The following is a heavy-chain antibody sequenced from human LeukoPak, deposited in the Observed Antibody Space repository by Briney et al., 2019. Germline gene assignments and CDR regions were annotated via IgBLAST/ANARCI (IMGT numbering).Heavy chain of an antibody. CDR1: GGTFSSYA. D-gene: IGHD2-21*02. V-gene: IGHV1-69*13. Sequence: GASVKVSCKASGGTFSSYAISWVRQAPGQGLEWMGGIIPIFGTANYAQKFQGRVTITADESTSTAYMELSSLRSDDTAVYYCATDIVVVTAIGHDAFDIWGQGTMVTVSS. CDR2: IIPIFGTA. CDR3: ATDIVVVTAIGHDAFDI. J-gene: IGHJ3*02.